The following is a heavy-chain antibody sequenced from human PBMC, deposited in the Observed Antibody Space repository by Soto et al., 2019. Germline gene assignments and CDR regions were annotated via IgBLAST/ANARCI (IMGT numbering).Heavy chain of an antibody. J-gene: IGHJ4*02. Sequence: EVLLVESGGGVVQPGGSLKLSCAASGFVFKDSSIHWVRQASGKGLEWVGCIRDRAYNYATAYTASVKGRFTVSRDDSNNTAYLQMDSLKTEDTAIYYCTRLISAAQDYWGQGTLVTVSS. V-gene: IGHV3-73*01. D-gene: IGHD3-10*01. CDR2: IRDRAYNYAT. CDR1: GFVFKDSS. CDR3: TRLISAAQDY.